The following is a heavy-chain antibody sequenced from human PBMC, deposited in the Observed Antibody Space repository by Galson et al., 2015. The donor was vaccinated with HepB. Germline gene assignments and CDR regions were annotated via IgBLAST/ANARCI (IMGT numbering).Heavy chain of an antibody. J-gene: IGHJ4*02. CDR1: GFTFSSYS. CDR3: TRVGNDYSNYGAFVY. CDR2: ISSSGSYI. D-gene: IGHD4-11*01. V-gene: IGHV3-21*01. Sequence: SLRLSCAASGFTFSSYSMNWVRQAPGKGLEWVSSISSSGSYIYYADSVKGRFTISRDNAKNSLYLQMNSLRAEDTAVYYCTRVGNDYSNYGAFVYWGQGTLVTVSS.